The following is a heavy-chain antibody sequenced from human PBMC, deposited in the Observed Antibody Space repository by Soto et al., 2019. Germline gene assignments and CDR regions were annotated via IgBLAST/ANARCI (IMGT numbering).Heavy chain of an antibody. V-gene: IGHV3-30-3*01. J-gene: IGHJ6*02. Sequence: QVQLVESGGGVVQPGRSLRLSCAASGFTFRRYAMHWVRQAPGKGLECVAVISYDGSNKFYRDSVKGRLTISRDNSKNTLYLQINSLRYEDTAVYYCARGDREDIAVVVGARRGEYGVDVWDRVTMVTVSS. D-gene: IGHD2-15*01. CDR1: GFTFRRYA. CDR2: ISYDGSNK. CDR3: ARGDREDIAVVVGARRGEYGVDV.